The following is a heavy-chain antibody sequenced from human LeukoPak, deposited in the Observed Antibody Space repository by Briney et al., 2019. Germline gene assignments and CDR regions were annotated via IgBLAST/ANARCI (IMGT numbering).Heavy chain of an antibody. Sequence: PSETLSLTCAVYGGSFSGYYWSWIRQPPGKGLEWIGYIYYSGSTNYNPSLKSRVTISVDTSKNQFSLKLSSATAADTAVYYCARDRLGGDYVASYYYGMDVWGQGTTVTVSS. CDR2: IYYSGST. V-gene: IGHV4-59*01. CDR1: GGSFSGYY. CDR3: ARDRLGGDYVASYYYGMDV. J-gene: IGHJ6*02. D-gene: IGHD4-17*01.